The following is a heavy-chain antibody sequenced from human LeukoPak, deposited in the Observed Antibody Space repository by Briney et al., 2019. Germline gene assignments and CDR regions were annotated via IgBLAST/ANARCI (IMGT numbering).Heavy chain of an antibody. J-gene: IGHJ4*02. V-gene: IGHV5-51*01. Sequence: GESLKISCKASGYSFTSHWIGWVRQMPGEGLEWMGIIYPGDSDTRYSPSFQGQVTISADKSISTAYLQWSSLKASDTAMYYCARRDSVAGDRTGDYWGQGTLVTVSS. CDR2: IYPGDSDT. CDR1: GYSFTSHW. D-gene: IGHD6-19*01. CDR3: ARRDSVAGDRTGDY.